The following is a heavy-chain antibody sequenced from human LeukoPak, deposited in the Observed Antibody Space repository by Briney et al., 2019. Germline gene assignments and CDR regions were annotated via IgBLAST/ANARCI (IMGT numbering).Heavy chain of an antibody. CDR1: GYSFSSGYY. D-gene: IGHD3-10*01. CDR2: IYTSGSS. J-gene: IGHJ5*02. Sequence: TLSLTCTVSGYSFSSGYYWCWIRQPAGKGLGLIGRIYTSGSSNYNPSLKSRVTISGDTSKNPFSLKLNSVTAADTAVYYCARSWFGELTRFDAWGRGTMVTVSS. V-gene: IGHV4-61*02. CDR3: ARSWFGELTRFDA.